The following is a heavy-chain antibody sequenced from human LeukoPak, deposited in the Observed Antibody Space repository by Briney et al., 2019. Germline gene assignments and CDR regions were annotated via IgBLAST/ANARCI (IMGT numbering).Heavy chain of an antibody. CDR1: GYSFTSYW. V-gene: IGHV5-51*01. CDR2: IYPGDSDT. CDR3: ARQVYYDSSGYSSILNWFDP. Sequence: GESLKISCKGSGYSFTSYWIGWVRQMPGKGLEWMGIIYPGDSDTRYSPSFQGQVTISADKSISTAYLQWSSLKASDAAMYYCARQVYYDSSGYSSILNWFDPRGQGTLVTVSS. J-gene: IGHJ5*02. D-gene: IGHD3-22*01.